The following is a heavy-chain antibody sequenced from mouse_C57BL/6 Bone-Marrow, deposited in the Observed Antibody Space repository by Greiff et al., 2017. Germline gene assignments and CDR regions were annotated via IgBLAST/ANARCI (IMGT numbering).Heavy chain of an antibody. CDR1: GYTFTDYY. CDR2: INPNNGGT. D-gene: IGHD2-3*01. J-gene: IGHJ2*01. Sequence: VQLQQSGPELVKPGASVKISCKASGYTFTDYYMNWVKQSHGKSLEWIGDINPNNGGTSYNQKFKGKATLTVDKSSSTAYMELRSLTSEDSAVYYCARSIYDCYYGDLFDYWGQGTTLTVSS. V-gene: IGHV1-26*01. CDR3: ARSIYDCYYGDLFDY.